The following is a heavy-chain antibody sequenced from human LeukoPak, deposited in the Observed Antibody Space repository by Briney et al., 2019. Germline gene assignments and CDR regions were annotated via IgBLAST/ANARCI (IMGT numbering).Heavy chain of an antibody. CDR2: ISYDGSNK. J-gene: IGHJ4*02. V-gene: IGHV3-30*04. CDR1: GFTFSSYA. Sequence: GGSLRLSCAASGFTFSSYAMHWVRQAPGKGLEWVAVISYDGSNKYYADSVKGRFTISRDGSKNTLYLQMSSLRPEDTAVYYCARRPGIAMADSVKAYYFDSWGQGTLVTVSS. CDR3: ARRPGIAMADSVKAYYFDS. D-gene: IGHD6-19*01.